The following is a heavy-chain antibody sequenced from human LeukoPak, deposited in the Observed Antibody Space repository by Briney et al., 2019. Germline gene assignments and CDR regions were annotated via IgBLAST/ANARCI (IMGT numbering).Heavy chain of an antibody. CDR1: GYTFTSYG. D-gene: IGHD3-22*01. CDR3: ARDRDVTKPYYYDSSGYYQD. J-gene: IGHJ4*02. CDR2: ISAYNGNT. V-gene: IGHV1-18*01. Sequence: ASVKVSCKASGYTFTSYGISWVRQAPGQGLEWMGWISAYNGNTNYAQKLQGRVTMTTDTSTSTAYMELRSLRSDDTAVYYCARDRDVTKPYYYDSSGYYQDWGQGTLVTVSS.